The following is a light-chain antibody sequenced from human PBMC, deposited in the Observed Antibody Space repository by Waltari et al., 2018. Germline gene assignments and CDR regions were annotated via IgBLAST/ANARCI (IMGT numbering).Light chain of an antibody. V-gene: IGKV4-1*01. CDR1: PSVLFSSNNENY. CDR3: QQYYNTPYT. CDR2: WAS. Sequence: DIVMTQSPDSLAVSLGERATINCKSSPSVLFSSNNENYLAWYQQKPGQPPKLLIYWASIRESGVPDRFSGSGSVTDFTLTISSLQAEDVAVYYCQQYYNTPYTFGQGTKLEIK. J-gene: IGKJ2*01.